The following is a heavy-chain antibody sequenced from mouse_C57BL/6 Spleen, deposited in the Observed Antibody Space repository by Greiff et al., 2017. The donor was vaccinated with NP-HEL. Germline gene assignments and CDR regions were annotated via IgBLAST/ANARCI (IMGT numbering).Heavy chain of an antibody. J-gene: IGHJ4*01. V-gene: IGHV1-80*01. CDR1: GYAFSSYW. CDR2: IYPGDGDT. D-gene: IGHD2-12*01. CDR3: ARDYTLYYAMDY. Sequence: QVQLQQSGAELVKPGASVKISCKASGYAFSSYWMNWVKQRPGKGLEWIGQIYPGDGDTNYNGKFKGKATLTADKSSSTAYMQLSSLTSEDSAVYFCARDYTLYYAMDYWGQGTSVTVSS.